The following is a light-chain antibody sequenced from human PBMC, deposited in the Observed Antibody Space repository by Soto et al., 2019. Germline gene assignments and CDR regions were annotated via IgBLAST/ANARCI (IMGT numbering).Light chain of an antibody. CDR3: CSYAGAVTNV. Sequence: QSALTQPRSVSGSPGHSVTISCTGTSSHHGGNSYVSWYQQHPGKAPKLMISEVTKPPSGVPDRFSGSKFGNTASLTISGLLAEDEADYYSCSYAGAVTNVVGSGTKVTVL. CDR1: SSHHGGNSY. V-gene: IGLV2-11*02. J-gene: IGLJ1*01. CDR2: EVT.